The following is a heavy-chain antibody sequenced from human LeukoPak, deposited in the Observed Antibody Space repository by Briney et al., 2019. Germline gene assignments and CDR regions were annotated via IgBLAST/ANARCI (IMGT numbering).Heavy chain of an antibody. Sequence: ASVKVSCNASGYPFTSYAMSWVRQAPGQGLEWMGWINTDSGNPTYAQGFTGRFVFSLDRSVTTAYLQITYLKPEGTAVYYCARVGGYCSDGNCYPKYWGQGTLVTVSS. CDR1: GYPFTSYA. J-gene: IGHJ4*02. V-gene: IGHV7-4-1*02. CDR3: ARVGGYCSDGNCYPKY. D-gene: IGHD2-15*01. CDR2: INTDSGNP.